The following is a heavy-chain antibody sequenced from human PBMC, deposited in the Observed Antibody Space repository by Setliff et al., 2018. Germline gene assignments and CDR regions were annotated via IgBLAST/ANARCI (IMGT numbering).Heavy chain of an antibody. CDR2: MNPNSGNT. CDR3: ARDSGSGFLDY. D-gene: IGHD3-10*01. CDR1: GYTFTSYD. Sequence: VASVKVSCKASGYTFTSYDINWVRQATGQGLEWMGWMNPNSGNTGYAQNLQGRVTMTTDTSTSTAYMELRSLRSDDTAVYYCARDSGSGFLDYWGQGTLVTVSS. V-gene: IGHV1-8*02. J-gene: IGHJ4*02.